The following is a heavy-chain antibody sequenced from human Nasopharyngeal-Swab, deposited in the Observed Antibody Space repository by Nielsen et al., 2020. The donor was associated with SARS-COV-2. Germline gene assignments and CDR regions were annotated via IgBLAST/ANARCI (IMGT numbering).Heavy chain of an antibody. V-gene: IGHV3-23*01. CDR1: GFTFSSYA. CDR2: ISGSGDTT. J-gene: IGHJ4*02. CDR3: AKERTTYSGATNFAY. Sequence: GESLKISCAASGFTFSSYAMSWVRQAPGKGLEWVSIISGSGDTTYYADSVKGRFTISRDYSMNTLYLQMNSLRAEDTAVYYCAKERTTYSGATNFAYWGQGTLVTVSS. D-gene: IGHD2-15*01.